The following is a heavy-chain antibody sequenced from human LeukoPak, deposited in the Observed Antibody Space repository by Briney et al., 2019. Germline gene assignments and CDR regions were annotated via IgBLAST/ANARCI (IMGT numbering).Heavy chain of an antibody. J-gene: IGHJ5*02. CDR1: GGSISSGDYY. V-gene: IGHV4-30-4*01. CDR3: ARLPHYDFWSGYPS. CDR2: IYYSGST. Sequence: SETLSLTCTVSGGSISSGDYYWSWIRQPPGKGLEWIGYIYYSGSTYYNPSLKSRVTISVDTSKNQFSLKLSSVTAADTAVYYCARLPHYDFWSGYPSWGQGTLVTVSS. D-gene: IGHD3-3*01.